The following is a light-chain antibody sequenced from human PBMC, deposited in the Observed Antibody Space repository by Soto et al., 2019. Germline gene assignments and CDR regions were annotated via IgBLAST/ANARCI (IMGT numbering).Light chain of an antibody. Sequence: EIVMTQSPATLSVSPGERATLSCRASQSVSSNLAWYQQKPGRAPRLLIYGASTRATGGPARFSGGGSGTEFTLTISSLQSEDFAVYYCQQYNNWPVTFGQGTRVEIK. V-gene: IGKV3-15*01. CDR2: GAS. CDR3: QQYNNWPVT. CDR1: QSVSSN. J-gene: IGKJ1*01.